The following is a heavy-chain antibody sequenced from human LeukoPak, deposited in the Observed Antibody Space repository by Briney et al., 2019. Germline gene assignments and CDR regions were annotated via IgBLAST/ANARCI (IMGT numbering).Heavy chain of an antibody. V-gene: IGHV1-2*02. D-gene: IGHD3-16*02. CDR1: GYTFTGYY. J-gene: IGHJ3*02. Sequence: ASVKVSCKASGYTFTGYYMHWVRQAPGQGLEWMGWINPNSGGTNYAQKFQGRVTMTKDTSISTAYMELSRLRSDDTAVYYCARWPIGPDAFDIWGQGTMVTVSS. CDR2: INPNSGGT. CDR3: ARWPIGPDAFDI.